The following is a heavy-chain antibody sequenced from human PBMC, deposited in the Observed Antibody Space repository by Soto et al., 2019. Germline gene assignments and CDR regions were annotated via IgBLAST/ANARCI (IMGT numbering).Heavy chain of an antibody. Sequence: GGSLRLSCAASGFTFSSYGMHWVRQAPGKGLEWVAVISYDGSNKYYADSVKGRFTISRDNSKNTLYLQMNSLRAEDTAVYYCAKDGGGHPDYWGQGTLVTVS. CDR2: ISYDGSNK. CDR1: GFTFSSYG. D-gene: IGHD3-16*01. J-gene: IGHJ4*02. V-gene: IGHV3-30*18. CDR3: AKDGGGHPDY.